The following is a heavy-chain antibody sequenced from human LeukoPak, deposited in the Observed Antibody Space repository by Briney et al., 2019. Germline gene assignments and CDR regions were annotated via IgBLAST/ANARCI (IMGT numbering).Heavy chain of an antibody. CDR2: IVVGSGNT. CDR1: GYTFTSYD. CDR3: AASAYGSGSAFDY. J-gene: IGHJ4*02. Sequence: SVQVSCKASGYTFTSYDINWVRQARGQRLEWIGWIVVGSGNTNYAQKFQERVTITRDMSTSTAYMELSSLRSEDTAVYYCAASAYGSGSAFDYWGQGTLVTVSS. V-gene: IGHV1-58*02. D-gene: IGHD3-10*01.